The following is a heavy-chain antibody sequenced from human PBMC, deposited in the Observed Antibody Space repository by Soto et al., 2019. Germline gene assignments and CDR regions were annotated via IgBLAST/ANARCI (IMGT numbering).Heavy chain of an antibody. V-gene: IGHV3-23*01. J-gene: IGHJ6*02. D-gene: IGHD6-13*01. CDR3: AKDCYSSSLGYKDYYGIGV. CDR1: GFSRSSYA. Sequence: EGSLRRPCVASGFSRSSYAMSWLRQAPGKGPEWVSANRGSGGSTYYSDSVKSRFTNSRDNSNNRLYLQMNNLKANDTPAYYCAKDCYSSSLGYKDYYGIGVWGQGSTFTVSS. CDR2: NRGSGGST.